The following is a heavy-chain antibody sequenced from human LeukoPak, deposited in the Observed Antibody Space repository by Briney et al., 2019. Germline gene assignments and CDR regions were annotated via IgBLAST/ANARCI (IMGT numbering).Heavy chain of an antibody. CDR1: GFTFSSYG. CDR3: AKNTFGGVIVLYYFDY. J-gene: IGHJ4*02. V-gene: IGHV3-33*06. D-gene: IGHD3-16*02. Sequence: GGSLRLSCAASGFTFSSYGMHWVRQAPGKGLEWVAVIWYDGSNKYYADSVKGRFTISRDNSKNTLYLQMNSLRAEDTAVYYCAKNTFGGVIVLYYFDYWGQGTLVTVSS. CDR2: IWYDGSNK.